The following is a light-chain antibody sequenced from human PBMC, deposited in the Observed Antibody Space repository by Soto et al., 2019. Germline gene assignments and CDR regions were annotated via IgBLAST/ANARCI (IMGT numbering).Light chain of an antibody. CDR1: QSTSSY. Sequence: DIQMTQSPSSLAASVGDRVTITCRASQSTSSYLNWYQQKPGKAPKLLIYAASSLQRGVPSRFSGSGSGTDFTLTISSLQPEDFATCCCQQSYRTPPWTFGQGTKVEIK. J-gene: IGKJ1*01. V-gene: IGKV1-39*01. CDR2: AAS. CDR3: QQSYRTPPWT.